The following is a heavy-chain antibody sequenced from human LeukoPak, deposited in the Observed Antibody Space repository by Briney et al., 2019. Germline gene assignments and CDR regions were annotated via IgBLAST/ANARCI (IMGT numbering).Heavy chain of an antibody. CDR1: GFTFSNYA. D-gene: IGHD1-1*01. CDR2: ISSSGINT. J-gene: IGHJ4*02. Sequence: PGGSLRLSCAASGFTFSNYAMSLVRQAPGQGLERVSAISSSGINTYYADSVEGRFTISRDNSKNTLYLQMSSLRAEDTAVYYCAKDTNWNGDFWGQGTLVTVSS. V-gene: IGHV3-23*01. CDR3: AKDTNWNGDF.